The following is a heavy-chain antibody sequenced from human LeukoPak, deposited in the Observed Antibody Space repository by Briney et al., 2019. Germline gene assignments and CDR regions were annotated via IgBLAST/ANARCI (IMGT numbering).Heavy chain of an antibody. D-gene: IGHD3-3*01. Sequence: GGSLRLSCAASGFTFSSYWMSWVRQAPGKGPEWVANIKQDGSEKYYVDSVKGRFTISRDSAKNSLYLQMNSLRAEDTAVYYCARDAFSRISVFGVVSDAFDIWGQGTMVTVSS. J-gene: IGHJ3*02. CDR1: GFTFSSYW. CDR2: IKQDGSEK. CDR3: ARDAFSRISVFGVVSDAFDI. V-gene: IGHV3-7*01.